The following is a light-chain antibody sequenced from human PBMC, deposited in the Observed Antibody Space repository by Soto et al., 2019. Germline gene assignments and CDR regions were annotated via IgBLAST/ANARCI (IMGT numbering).Light chain of an antibody. Sequence: QSALTQPASVSGSPGQSITISCTGTSSNVGSYKLVSWYQQHPGKAPKLMIYEVSNRPSGVSHRFSGSRSGNTASLTISGLQSEDEADYYCISYTTSNTWVFGGGTKVTVL. J-gene: IGLJ3*02. CDR1: SSNVGSYKL. V-gene: IGLV2-14*02. CDR3: ISYTTSNTWV. CDR2: EVS.